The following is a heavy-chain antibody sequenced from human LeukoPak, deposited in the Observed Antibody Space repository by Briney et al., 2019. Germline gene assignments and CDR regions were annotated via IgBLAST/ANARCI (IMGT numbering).Heavy chain of an antibody. Sequence: ASVKVSCKASGYTFTSYDINWVRQATGQGLEWMGWMNPNSGNTGYAQKFQGRVTMTRNTSISTAYMELSSLRSEDTAVYYCASSHSYGYTLFDYWGQGTLVTVSS. J-gene: IGHJ4*02. CDR3: ASSHSYGYTLFDY. D-gene: IGHD5-18*01. V-gene: IGHV1-8*01. CDR1: GYTFTSYD. CDR2: MNPNSGNT.